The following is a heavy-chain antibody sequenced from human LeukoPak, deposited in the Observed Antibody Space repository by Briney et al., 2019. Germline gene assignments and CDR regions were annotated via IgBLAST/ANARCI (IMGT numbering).Heavy chain of an antibody. V-gene: IGHV1-18*01. CDR1: GHTANTYG. D-gene: IGHD3-3*01. CDR2: IFSYTGQT. J-gene: IGHJ6*03. CDR3: ANVAKGRFFFYYMDV. Sequence: ASVNVSCKASGHTANTYGFSWIRQAPGQGLEWIGWIFSYTGQTKFIDKLQGRVTMTTDTSKTIAFLELRSLRSDDTAVYFCANVAKGRFFFYYMDVWGEGTAVTVS.